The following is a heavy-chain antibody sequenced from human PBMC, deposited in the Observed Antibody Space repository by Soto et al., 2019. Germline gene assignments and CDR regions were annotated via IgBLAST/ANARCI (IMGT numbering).Heavy chain of an antibody. Sequence: SETLSLTCTVSGGSISSSSYYWGWIRQPPGKGLQWIGSIYYSGSTYYNPSLKSRVTISVDTSKNQFSLKLSSVTAADTAVYYCALLSGYDLDYYYGMDVWGQGTTVTVSS. CDR3: ALLSGYDLDYYYGMDV. CDR1: GGSISSSSYY. J-gene: IGHJ6*02. V-gene: IGHV4-39*01. D-gene: IGHD5-12*01. CDR2: IYYSGST.